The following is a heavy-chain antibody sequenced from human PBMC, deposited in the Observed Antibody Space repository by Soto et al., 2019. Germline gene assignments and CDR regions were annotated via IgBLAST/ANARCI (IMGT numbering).Heavy chain of an antibody. Sequence: ASLTVSSGPSEYTLTYYHLRWVGPAPVQVLEWMGMINPNGGHTTYAQKFQGRVTMTRDTSTSTVYMAVSSLRSEDTALYYCARVPYSYGLLFYLDYWGQGSLVNGS. CDR3: ARVPYSYGLLFYLDY. V-gene: IGHV1-46*01. D-gene: IGHD5-18*01. CDR2: INPNGGHT. J-gene: IGHJ4*02. CDR1: EYTLTYYH.